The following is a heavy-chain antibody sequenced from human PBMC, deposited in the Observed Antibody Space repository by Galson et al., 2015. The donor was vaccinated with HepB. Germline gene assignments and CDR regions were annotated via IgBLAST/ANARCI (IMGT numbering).Heavy chain of an antibody. D-gene: IGHD5-24*01. CDR3: AKDPRWLQKIWDY. J-gene: IGHJ4*02. V-gene: IGHV3-23*01. Sequence: LRLSCAASGFTFSSYAMSWVRQAPGKGLEWVSAISGSGGSTYYADSVKGRFTISRDNSKNTLYLQMNSLRAEDTAVYYCAKDPRWLQKIWDYWGQGTLVTVSS. CDR1: GFTFSSYA. CDR2: ISGSGGST.